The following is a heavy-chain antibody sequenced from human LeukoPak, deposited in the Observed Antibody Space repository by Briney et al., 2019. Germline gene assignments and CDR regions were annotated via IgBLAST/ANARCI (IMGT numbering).Heavy chain of an antibody. CDR1: GYIFSTYL. Sequence: GESLKISCKGSGYIFSTYLIGWVRQEPGKGLEWMGIIYPGDSDTRYSPSFQGHVTISADKSISTVYLQWSSLKASDTAMYYCARTGYTSGWYVGSFDYWGQGTLVTVSS. D-gene: IGHD6-19*01. CDR3: ARTGYTSGWYVGSFDY. V-gene: IGHV5-51*01. CDR2: IYPGDSDT. J-gene: IGHJ4*02.